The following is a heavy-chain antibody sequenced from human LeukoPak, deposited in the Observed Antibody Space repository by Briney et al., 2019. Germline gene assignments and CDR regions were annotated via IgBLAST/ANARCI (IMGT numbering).Heavy chain of an antibody. J-gene: IGHJ6*03. CDR2: IYYSGST. D-gene: IGHD3-9*01. V-gene: IGHV4-59*01. Sequence: PSETLSLTCTVSGGSTSSYYWSWIRQPPGKGLEWIGYIYYSGSTNYNPSLKSRVTISVDTSKNQFSLKLSSVTAADTAVYYCARVHILTGHQSPNYYYMVVWGKGTTVTISS. CDR1: GGSTSSYY. CDR3: ARVHILTGHQSPNYYYMVV.